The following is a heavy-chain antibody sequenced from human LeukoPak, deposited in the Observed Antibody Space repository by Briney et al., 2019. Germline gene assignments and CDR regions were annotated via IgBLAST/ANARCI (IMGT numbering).Heavy chain of an antibody. CDR2: ISTYNGNT. Sequence: ASVKVSCTASGYTFTGYYMHWVRQAPGQGLEWMGWISTYNGNTNYAQKLQGRVTMTTDTSTTTAYMELRSLTSDDTALYYCARGGISAPAGFDPWGQGTLVTVSS. CDR3: ARGGISAPAGFDP. D-gene: IGHD6-13*01. J-gene: IGHJ5*02. CDR1: GYTFTGYY. V-gene: IGHV1-18*04.